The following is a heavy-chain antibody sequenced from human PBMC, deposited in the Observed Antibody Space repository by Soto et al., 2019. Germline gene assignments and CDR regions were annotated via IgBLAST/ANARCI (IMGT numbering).Heavy chain of an antibody. Sequence: EVQLVQSGAEVKKPGESLKISCKASGYTFTNFWIAWVRQMPGEGLEWMGIIYPGDSNTRYSPSFQGQVTISADKSISLAYVQWTSLKPSDTAIYYCARLGAAPGKEAFDVWGHGTMVTVSS. CDR2: IYPGDSNT. CDR1: GYTFTNFW. V-gene: IGHV5-51*03. CDR3: ARLGAAPGKEAFDV. D-gene: IGHD6-13*01. J-gene: IGHJ3*01.